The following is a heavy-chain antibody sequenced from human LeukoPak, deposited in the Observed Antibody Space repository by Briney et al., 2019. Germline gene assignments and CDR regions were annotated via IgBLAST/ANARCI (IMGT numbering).Heavy chain of an antibody. CDR3: AKEFNRGLPDY. J-gene: IGHJ4*02. V-gene: IGHV3-30*18. CDR2: ISYDGSNE. D-gene: IGHD2-21*01. CDR1: GYTFSTYG. Sequence: GRSLRLSCAASGYTFSTYGMHWVRQAPGKGLEWVAVISYDGSNEYYADSVKGRFTISRDNSKNTLYLQMSSLRAEDTAVYYCAKEFNRGLPDYWGQGTLVTVPS.